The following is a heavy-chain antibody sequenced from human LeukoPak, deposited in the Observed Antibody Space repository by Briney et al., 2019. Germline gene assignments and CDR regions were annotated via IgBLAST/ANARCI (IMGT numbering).Heavy chain of an antibody. Sequence: ETLSLTCAVYGGSFSGYYWSWVRQAPGKGLEWVSLISGSGGSTYYADSVKGRFTISRDNSKNTLYLQMNSLRVEDTAVYYCAKGNIAARQDIMDVWGQGTTVTVSS. CDR3: AKGNIAARQDIMDV. J-gene: IGHJ6*02. D-gene: IGHD6-6*01. CDR2: ISGSGGST. CDR1: GGSFSGYY. V-gene: IGHV3-23*01.